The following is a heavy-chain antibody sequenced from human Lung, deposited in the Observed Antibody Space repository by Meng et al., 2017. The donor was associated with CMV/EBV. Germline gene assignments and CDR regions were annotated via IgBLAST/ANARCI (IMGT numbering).Heavy chain of an antibody. CDR2: ISSTGYTT. Sequence: SGFTFSTYDMTWVRQAPGEGLEWVSVISSTGYTTYYAESVKGRFTTSRDNSKNTLYLQMNSLRDDDTAVYYCAKDPSLTYYHGTGEWDWGQGTLVTVSS. CDR3: AKDPSLTYYHGTGEWD. V-gene: IGHV3-23*01. D-gene: IGHD3-10*01. J-gene: IGHJ4*02. CDR1: GFTFSTYD.